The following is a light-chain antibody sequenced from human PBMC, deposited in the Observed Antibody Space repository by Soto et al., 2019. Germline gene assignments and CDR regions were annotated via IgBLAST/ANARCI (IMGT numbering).Light chain of an antibody. CDR3: QQRSNWPIT. Sequence: EIVLTQSPATLSLSPGERATLSCRTSQSVSKYFAWYQQKPGRAPRLLIYDASSRATGIPARFIGSGSGTDFTLTISSLEPDDFAIYYCQQRSNWPITFGPRTRLEIK. CDR1: QSVSKY. V-gene: IGKV3-11*01. CDR2: DAS. J-gene: IGKJ5*01.